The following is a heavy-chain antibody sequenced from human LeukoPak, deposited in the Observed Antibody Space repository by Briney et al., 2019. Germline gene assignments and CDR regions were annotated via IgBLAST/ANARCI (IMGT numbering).Heavy chain of an antibody. D-gene: IGHD2-21*02. Sequence: PSETLSLTCTVSGYSISSGYYWGWIRQPPGKGLEWIGSIYHSGSTYYNPSLKSRVTISVDTSKNQFSLKLSSVTAADTAVYYCARGGGDEDWGQGTLVTVSS. CDR3: ARGGGDED. V-gene: IGHV4-38-2*02. CDR2: IYHSGST. J-gene: IGHJ4*02. CDR1: GYSISSGYY.